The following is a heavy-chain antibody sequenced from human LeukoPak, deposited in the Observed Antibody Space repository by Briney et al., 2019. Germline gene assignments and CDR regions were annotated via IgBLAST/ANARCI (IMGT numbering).Heavy chain of an antibody. V-gene: IGHV3-74*01. J-gene: IGHJ4*02. CDR1: GFTFSRNW. CDR3: ASGSGSYFPGY. D-gene: IGHD3-10*01. CDR2: INIDGSST. Sequence: PGGSLRLSCAAPGFTFSRNWMYWVRQAPGKELVWVSRINIDGSSTSYADSVKGRFTISRDNAKNTLYLQMNSLRAEDTAVYYCASGSGSYFPGYWGQGTLVTVSS.